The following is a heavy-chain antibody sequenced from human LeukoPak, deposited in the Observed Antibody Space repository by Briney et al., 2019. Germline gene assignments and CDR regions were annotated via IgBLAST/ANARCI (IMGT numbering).Heavy chain of an antibody. V-gene: IGHV4-34*01. CDR1: GGSFSGYY. CDR3: ARHYGP. CDR2: INHSGTT. D-gene: IGHD3-16*01. J-gene: IGHJ4*02. Sequence: SETLSLTCAVYGGSFSGYYWSWIRQPPGKGLEWIGEINHSGTTNYNPSLKSRVAISVDTSKNQFSLKLNSVTATDTAVYYCARHYGPWGQGTLVTVSS.